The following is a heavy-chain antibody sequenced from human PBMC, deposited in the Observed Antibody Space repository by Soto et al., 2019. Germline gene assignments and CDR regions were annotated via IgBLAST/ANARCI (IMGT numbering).Heavy chain of an antibody. CDR1: GGTFSSYA. J-gene: IGHJ6*02. Sequence: SVKVSCKASGGTFSSYAISWVRQAPGQGLEWMGGIIPIFGTANCAQKFQGRVTITADESTSTAYMELSSLRSEDTAVYYCARSGYCSSTSCYPAWGYYYYGMDVWGQGTTVTVS. V-gene: IGHV1-69*13. CDR2: IIPIFGTA. CDR3: ARSGYCSSTSCYPAWGYYYYGMDV. D-gene: IGHD2-2*03.